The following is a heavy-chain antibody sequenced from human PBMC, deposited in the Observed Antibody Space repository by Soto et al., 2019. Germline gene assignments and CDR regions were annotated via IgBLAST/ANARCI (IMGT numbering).Heavy chain of an antibody. CDR3: ARLNYDFWSGYSANAFDT. J-gene: IGHJ3*02. Sequence: SETLSLTCTVSAGSISGNNNYWGWIRQPPGKGLEWIGTIYYSGSTYYHPSLKSRVTISVDTSKNQFSLKLSSVTAADTAVYYCARLNYDFWSGYSANAFDTWGQETMVTLSS. CDR1: AGSISGNNNY. CDR2: IYYSGST. D-gene: IGHD3-3*01. V-gene: IGHV4-39*01.